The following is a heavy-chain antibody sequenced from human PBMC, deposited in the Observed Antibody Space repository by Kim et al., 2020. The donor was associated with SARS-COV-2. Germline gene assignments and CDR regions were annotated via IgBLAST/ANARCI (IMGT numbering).Heavy chain of an antibody. V-gene: IGHV3-48*02. D-gene: IGHD1-7*01. CDR2: ISSSSSTI. CDR3: ARDQELRYYYYYGMDV. J-gene: IGHJ6*02. CDR1: GFTFSSYS. Sequence: GGSLRLSCAASGFTFSSYSMNWVRQAPGKGLEWVSYISSSSSTIYYADSVKGRFTISRDNAKNSLYLQMNSLRDEDTAVYYCARDQELRYYYYYGMDVWGQGTTVTVSS.